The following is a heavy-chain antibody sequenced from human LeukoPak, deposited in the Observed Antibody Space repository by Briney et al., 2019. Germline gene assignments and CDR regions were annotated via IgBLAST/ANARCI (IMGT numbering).Heavy chain of an antibody. V-gene: IGHV3-23*01. D-gene: IGHD2-8*01. J-gene: IGHJ4*02. CDR2: ISGSGGST. Sequence: GGSLRLSCAASGFAFSSYAMSWVRQAPGKGLEWVSAISGSGGSTYYADSVKGRFTISRDNSKNTLYLQMNSLRAEDTAVYYCAKRHIVLMVYATAGTWDYWGQGTLVTVSS. CDR1: GFAFSSYA. CDR3: AKRHIVLMVYATAGTWDY.